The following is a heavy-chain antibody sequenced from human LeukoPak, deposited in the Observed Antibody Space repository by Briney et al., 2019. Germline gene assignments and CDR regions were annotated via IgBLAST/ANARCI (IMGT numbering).Heavy chain of an antibody. CDR2: LHPDGSER. Sequence: GGSLRLSCAASGFSFTEYWITWVRQAPGKGLEWVARLHPDGSERNYVGSVEGRFTVSGDNAKSSLYLQMNSLRVEDTAVYYCARGGYSFDYLGQGTLVTVSS. V-gene: IGHV3-7*01. J-gene: IGHJ4*02. D-gene: IGHD5-12*01. CDR3: ARGGYSFDY. CDR1: GFSFTEYW.